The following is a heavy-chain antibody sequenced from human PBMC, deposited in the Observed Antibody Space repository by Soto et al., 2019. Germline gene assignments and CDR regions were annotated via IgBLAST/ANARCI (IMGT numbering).Heavy chain of an antibody. CDR3: ACIFSGGYGYGFYYYGMDV. V-gene: IGHV4-34*01. D-gene: IGHD5-18*01. Sequence: SETLSVTCAVYGGSFSGYYWSWSRQPPGKGLEWIGEINHSGSTNYNLSLKSRVTISVDTSKNQFSLKLSSVTAADTAVYYCACIFSGGYGYGFYYYGMDVWGQGTTVTVSS. J-gene: IGHJ6*02. CDR1: GGSFSGYY. CDR2: INHSGST.